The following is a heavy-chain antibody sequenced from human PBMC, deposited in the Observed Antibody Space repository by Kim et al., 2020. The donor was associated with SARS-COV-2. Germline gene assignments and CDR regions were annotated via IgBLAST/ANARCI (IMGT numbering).Heavy chain of an antibody. J-gene: IGHJ1*01. CDR1: GFTFSNYS. V-gene: IGHV3-48*04. CDR3: VRALQI. CDR2: ISSSSRTI. Sequence: GGSLRLSCAASGFTFSNYSMNWVRQTPAKGQEWVSYISSSSRTIYYADSVKGRFIISRDNAKNSLYLQMNSLRAEDTAMYYCVRALQIWGQGTLVTVSS.